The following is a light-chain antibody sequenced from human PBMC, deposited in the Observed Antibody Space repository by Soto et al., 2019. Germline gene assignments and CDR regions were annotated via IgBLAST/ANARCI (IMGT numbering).Light chain of an antibody. Sequence: DIQMTQSPSSLSASVGDRVTITCRASQGINKDLAWFQQKPGKAPKSLISAASSLQSGVPSKFSGSGSVTDFTLTINSLQPEDFASYYCQQYDSYPYTFGQGTKLEIK. CDR2: AAS. V-gene: IGKV1-16*02. CDR1: QGINKD. J-gene: IGKJ2*01. CDR3: QQYDSYPYT.